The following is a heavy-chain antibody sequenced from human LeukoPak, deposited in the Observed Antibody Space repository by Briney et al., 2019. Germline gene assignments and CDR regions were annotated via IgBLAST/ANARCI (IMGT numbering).Heavy chain of an antibody. Sequence: SETLSLTCTVSGGSISSYYWSWIRQPPGKGLEWIGYIYYSGSTNYNPSLKSRVTISVDTSKNQFSLKLSSVTAADTAVYYCAGARADWFDPWGQGTLVTASS. J-gene: IGHJ5*02. CDR3: AGARADWFDP. CDR2: IYYSGST. V-gene: IGHV4-59*01. CDR1: GGSISSYY.